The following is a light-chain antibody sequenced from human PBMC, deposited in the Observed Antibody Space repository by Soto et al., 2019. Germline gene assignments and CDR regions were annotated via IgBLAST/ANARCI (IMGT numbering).Light chain of an antibody. CDR2: DVT. V-gene: IGLV2-14*01. Sequence: QSVLTQPASVSRSPGQSNTIPCNGTSNDIGGYSFVSWFQQHPGKAPKLLICDVTRRPSGVSDRFSGSKSGNTASLTISGLQAEDEANYYCNSYSGGNTLYVFGSGTKVTVL. CDR3: NSYSGGNTLYV. CDR1: SNDIGGYSF. J-gene: IGLJ1*01.